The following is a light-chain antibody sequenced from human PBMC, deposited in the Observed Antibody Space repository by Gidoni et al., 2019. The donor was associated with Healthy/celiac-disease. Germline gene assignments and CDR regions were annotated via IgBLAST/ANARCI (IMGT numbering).Light chain of an antibody. J-gene: IGLJ3*02. CDR2: LNSDGSH. CDR1: SGHSSYA. V-gene: IGLV4-69*01. CDR3: QTWGTGIRV. Sequence: QLVLTHSPSASASLGASVKLTCTLSSGHSSYAIAWHQQQPEKGPRYLMKLNSDGSHSKGDGIPDRFSGSSSGAERYLTISSLQPEDEADYYCQTWGTGIRVFGGGTKLTVL.